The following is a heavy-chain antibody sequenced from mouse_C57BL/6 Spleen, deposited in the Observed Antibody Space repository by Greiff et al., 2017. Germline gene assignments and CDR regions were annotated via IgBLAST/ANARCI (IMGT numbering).Heavy chain of an antibody. J-gene: IGHJ4*01. CDR2: INPNNGGT. Sequence: DVKLQESGPELVKPGASVKIPCKASGYTFTDYNMDWVKQSHGKSLEWIGDINPNNGGTIYNQKFKGKATLTVDKSSSTAYMELRSLTSEDTAVYYCARYRIDYYGSSYENYYAMDYWGQGTSVTVSS. CDR3: ARYRIDYYGSSYENYYAMDY. CDR1: GYTFTDYN. V-gene: IGHV1-18*01. D-gene: IGHD1-1*01.